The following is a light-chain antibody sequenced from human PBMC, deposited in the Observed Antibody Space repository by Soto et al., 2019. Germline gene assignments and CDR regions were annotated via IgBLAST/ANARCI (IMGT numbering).Light chain of an antibody. V-gene: IGKV1-5*03. Sequence: DIQMTQSPSTLSGSVGDSVTITCRASQTISSWLAWYQQKPGKAPKLLIYKASTLKSGVPSRFSGSGSGTEFTLTISRLQPDDFATYYCQHYNSYPEAFGQGTKV. CDR1: QTISSW. J-gene: IGKJ1*01. CDR3: QHYNSYPEA. CDR2: KAS.